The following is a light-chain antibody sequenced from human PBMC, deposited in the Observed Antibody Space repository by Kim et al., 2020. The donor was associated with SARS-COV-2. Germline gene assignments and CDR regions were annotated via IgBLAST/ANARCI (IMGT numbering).Light chain of an antibody. J-gene: IGKJ5*01. CDR3: QQSYSTPIT. CDR2: AAS. V-gene: IGKV1-39*01. CDR1: QSISSY. Sequence: ASVGDRVTITCRASQSISSYLNWDQQKPGKAPKLLIYAASSLQSGVPSRFSGSGSGTDFTLTISSLQPEDFATYYCQQSYSTPITFGQGTRLEIK.